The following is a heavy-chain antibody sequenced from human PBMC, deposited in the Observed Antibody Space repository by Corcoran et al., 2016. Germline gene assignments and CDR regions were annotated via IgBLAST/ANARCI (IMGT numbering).Heavy chain of an antibody. CDR1: GYSFTSYW. Sequence: EVQLVQSGAEVKKPGESLKISCKGSGYSFTSYWIGWVRQMPGKGLEWMGIIYPGDSDTRYSPSFQGQVTISADKSISTASLQWSSPKASDTAMYYCARHDRNTAMGMGYWGQGTLVTVSS. J-gene: IGHJ4*02. D-gene: IGHD5-18*01. CDR3: ARHDRNTAMGMGY. V-gene: IGHV5-51*01. CDR2: IYPGDSDT.